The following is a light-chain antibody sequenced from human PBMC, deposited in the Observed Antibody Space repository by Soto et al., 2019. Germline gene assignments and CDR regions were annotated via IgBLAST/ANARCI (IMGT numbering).Light chain of an antibody. J-gene: IGLJ1*01. Sequence: QSVLKQSPSASGTPGQSVTISCTGTSGDIGGYDYVSWYQQHPGKAPKLMSYEVTKRPLGVPDRFSGSKSGNTASLTVSGLQAEDEADYYCSSYESSNNPYVFGTGTKVTVL. V-gene: IGLV2-8*01. CDR1: SGDIGGYDY. CDR2: EVT. CDR3: SSYESSNNPYV.